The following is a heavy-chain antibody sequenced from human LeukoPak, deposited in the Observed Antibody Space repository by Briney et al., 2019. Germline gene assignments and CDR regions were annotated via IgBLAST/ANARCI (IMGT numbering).Heavy chain of an antibody. Sequence: GGSLRLSCAASGFTFSSYGMSWVRQAPGKGLERVSAISGSGGSTYYADSVKGRFTISRDNSKNTLYLQMNSLRAEDTAVYYCARGPRSSGCDFDYWGQGTLVTVSS. CDR3: ARGPRSSGCDFDY. D-gene: IGHD6-19*01. V-gene: IGHV3-23*01. CDR1: GFTFSSYG. CDR2: ISGSGGST. J-gene: IGHJ4*02.